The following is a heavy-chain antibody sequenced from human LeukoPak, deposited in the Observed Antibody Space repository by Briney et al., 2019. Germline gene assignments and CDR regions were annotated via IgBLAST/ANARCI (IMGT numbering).Heavy chain of an antibody. Sequence: GESLQISCKGSGYSFTSYWIGWVRQMPGKGLEWMGIIYPGDSDTRYSPSFQGQVTISADKSISTAYLQWSSLKASDTAMYYCARAGYSSSWYVSAPKYWGQGTLVTVSS. CDR2: IYPGDSDT. V-gene: IGHV5-51*01. CDR1: GYSFTSYW. J-gene: IGHJ4*02. D-gene: IGHD6-13*01. CDR3: ARAGYSSSWYVSAPKY.